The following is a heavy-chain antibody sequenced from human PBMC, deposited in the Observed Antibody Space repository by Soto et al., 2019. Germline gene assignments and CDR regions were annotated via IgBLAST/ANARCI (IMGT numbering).Heavy chain of an antibody. CDR1: SGSVFSSNW. Sequence: QVQLQDSGPGLVKPSGTLSLTCAVSSGSVFSSNWWSWVRLPPGKGLEWIGETRNSGGANYNPSLKSRVTITVDRSRNHIFLELSSVTAADTAVYYCASHLVMAGTRGFDHWGLGTLVTVSS. D-gene: IGHD6-19*01. CDR3: ASHLVMAGTRGFDH. J-gene: IGHJ4*02. CDR2: TRNSGGA. V-gene: IGHV4-4*02.